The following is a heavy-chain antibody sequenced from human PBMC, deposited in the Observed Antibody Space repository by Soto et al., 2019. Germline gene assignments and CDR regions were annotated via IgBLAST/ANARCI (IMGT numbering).Heavy chain of an antibody. V-gene: IGHV1-69*06. Sequence: QVQLVQSGAEVKKPGSSVKVSCKASGGTFSSYAISWVRQAPGQGLEWMGGIIPIFGTANYAQKFQGRVTITADKSTSTAYMELSSLRSEDTAVYYCARDNGEQLVRYYYYGMDVWGQGTTVTVSS. CDR1: GGTFSSYA. CDR2: IIPIFGTA. D-gene: IGHD6-6*01. CDR3: ARDNGEQLVRYYYYGMDV. J-gene: IGHJ6*02.